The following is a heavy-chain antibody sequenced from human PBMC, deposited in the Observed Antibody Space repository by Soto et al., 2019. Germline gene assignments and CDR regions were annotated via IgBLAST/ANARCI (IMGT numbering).Heavy chain of an antibody. D-gene: IGHD6-13*01. CDR3: ARGIAAAGRPDYYYYYMDV. CDR2: IIPIFGTA. V-gene: IGHV1-69*13. Sequence: ASVKVSCKASGGTFSSYAISWVRQAPGQGLEWMGGIIPIFGTANYAQKFQGRVTITADESTSTAYMELSSLRSEDTAVYYCARGIAAAGRPDYYYYYMDVWGKGTTVTVSS. J-gene: IGHJ6*03. CDR1: GGTFSSYA.